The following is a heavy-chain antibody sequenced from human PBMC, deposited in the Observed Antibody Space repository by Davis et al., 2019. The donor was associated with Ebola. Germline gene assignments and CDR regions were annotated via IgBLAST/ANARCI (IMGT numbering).Heavy chain of an antibody. Sequence: MPSETLSLTCTVSGGSISSGGYYWSWIRQHPGKGLEWIGYIYYSGSTYYNPSLKSRVTISVGTSKNQFSLKLSSVTAADTAVYYCLGVGATTFGYWGQGTLVTVSS. CDR1: GGSISSGGYY. D-gene: IGHD1-26*01. CDR2: IYYSGST. V-gene: IGHV4-31*03. J-gene: IGHJ4*02. CDR3: LGVGATTFGY.